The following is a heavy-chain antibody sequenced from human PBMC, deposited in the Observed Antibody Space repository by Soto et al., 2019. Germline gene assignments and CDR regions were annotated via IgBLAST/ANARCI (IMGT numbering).Heavy chain of an antibody. CDR3: ARAGYSSGGYNWFDP. D-gene: IGHD6-19*01. CDR1: GSTFTSYG. Sequence: QVQLVQSGAEVKKPGASVKVSCKASGSTFTSYGISWVRQAPGQGLEWMGWISAYNGNTNYAQKLQGRVTMTTDTSTSTANMELRSLRSVDTAVYYCARAGYSSGGYNWFDPWGQGTLVTVSS. V-gene: IGHV1-18*01. J-gene: IGHJ5*02. CDR2: ISAYNGNT.